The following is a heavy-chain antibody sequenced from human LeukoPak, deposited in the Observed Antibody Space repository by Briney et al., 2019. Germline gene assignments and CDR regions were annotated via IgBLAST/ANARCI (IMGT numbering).Heavy chain of an antibody. J-gene: IGHJ4*02. Sequence: PGGSLRLSCAASGFTFSSYWMSWVRQAPGKGLEWVANIKQDGDTKYYVDSVKGRFTISRDNAMNSLCLQMNSLRAEDTAIYYCARSLPYGTTWYGRSDFWGQGTLVTASS. D-gene: IGHD6-13*01. CDR1: GFTFSSYW. V-gene: IGHV3-7*03. CDR3: ARSLPYGTTWYGRSDF. CDR2: IKQDGDTK.